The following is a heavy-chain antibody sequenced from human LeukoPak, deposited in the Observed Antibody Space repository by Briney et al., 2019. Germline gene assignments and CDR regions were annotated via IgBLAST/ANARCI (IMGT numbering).Heavy chain of an antibody. CDR2: INQDGTEK. CDR1: GFTFTTYW. J-gene: IGHJ3*02. CDR3: VRRDIYTTSSWGAFDI. V-gene: IGHV3-7*03. Sequence: GGSLRLSCAASGFTFTTYWMSWVRQLPGKGLEWVANINQDGTEKYYVDSVKGRFTISRDNAKNSLDLQMDSLRTDDTALYYCVRRDIYTTSSWGAFDIWGQGTLVTVSS. D-gene: IGHD6-6*01.